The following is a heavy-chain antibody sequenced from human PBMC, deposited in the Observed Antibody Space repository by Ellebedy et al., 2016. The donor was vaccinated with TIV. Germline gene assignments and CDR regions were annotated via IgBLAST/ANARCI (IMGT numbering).Heavy chain of an antibody. CDR2: IDWNDDK. D-gene: IGHD4-17*01. J-gene: IGHJ4*02. CDR1: GFSLSTSGVC. CDR3: VHRTTVTSVDY. Sequence: SGPTLVKPTQTLTLTCTFSGFSLSTSGVCVSWIRKPPGQALEWLARIDWNDDKYYNTSLKTRLTISKDSSKNQVVLTMTNMDPVDTATYYCVHRTTVTSVDYWGQGTLVTVSS. V-gene: IGHV2-70*12.